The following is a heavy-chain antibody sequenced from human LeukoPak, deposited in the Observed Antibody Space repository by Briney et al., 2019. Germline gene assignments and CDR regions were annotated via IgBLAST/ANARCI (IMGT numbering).Heavy chain of an antibody. V-gene: IGHV4-4*07. CDR3: ARTLWGGSVAAAGPYYFDY. Sequence: PSETLSLTCTVSGGSISSYYWSWIRQPAGKGLEWIGSIYTSGSTNYNPSLKSRVTMSVDTSKNQFSLKLSSVTAADTAVYYCARTLWGGSVAAAGPYYFDYWGQGTLVTVSS. CDR1: GGSISSYY. D-gene: IGHD6-13*01. J-gene: IGHJ4*02. CDR2: IYTSGST.